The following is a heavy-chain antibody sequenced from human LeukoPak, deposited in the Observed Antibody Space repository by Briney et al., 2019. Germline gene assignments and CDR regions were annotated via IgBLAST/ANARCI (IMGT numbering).Heavy chain of an antibody. V-gene: IGHV4-4*07. D-gene: IGHD6-19*01. Sequence: PSETLSLTCTVSGGSISSYYWSWIRQPAGKGLEWIGRIYTSGSTNYNPSLKSRVTMSVDTSKNQFSLKLSSVTAADPAVYYCARDRNPAVAGVYYYYYMDVWGKGTTVTVSS. CDR1: GGSISSYY. J-gene: IGHJ6*03. CDR3: ARDRNPAVAGVYYYYYMDV. CDR2: IYTSGST.